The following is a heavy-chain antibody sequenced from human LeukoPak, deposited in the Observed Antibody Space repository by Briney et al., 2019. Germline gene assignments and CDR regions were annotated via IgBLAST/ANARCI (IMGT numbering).Heavy chain of an antibody. CDR2: IYYSGST. D-gene: IGHD2-2*01. J-gene: IGHJ4*02. CDR1: GGSISSSSYY. CDR3: ARGEPAGMDY. Sequence: PSETLSLTCTVSGGSISSSSYYWGWIRQSPGKGLEWIGSIYYSGSTYYSPSLKSRVTISVDTSKNQFSLKLSSVTAADTAVYYCARGEPAGMDYWGQGTLVTVSS. V-gene: IGHV4-39*01.